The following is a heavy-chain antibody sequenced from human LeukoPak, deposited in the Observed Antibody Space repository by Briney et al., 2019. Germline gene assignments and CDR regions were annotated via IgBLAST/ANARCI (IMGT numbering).Heavy chain of an antibody. Sequence: PSETLSLTCTVSGGSISSSSYYWGWIRQPPGKGLEWIGSIYYSGSTYYNPSLMSRVTISVDTSKNQFSLKLSSVTAADTAVYYCARHNWNYARRSYYYMDVWGKGTTVTVSS. CDR1: GGSISSSSYY. CDR2: IYYSGST. CDR3: ARHNWNYARRSYYYMDV. J-gene: IGHJ6*03. D-gene: IGHD1-7*01. V-gene: IGHV4-39*01.